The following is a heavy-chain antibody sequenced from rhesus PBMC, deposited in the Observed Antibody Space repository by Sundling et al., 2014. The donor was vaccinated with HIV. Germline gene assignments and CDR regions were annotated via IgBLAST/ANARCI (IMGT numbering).Heavy chain of an antibody. D-gene: IGHD5-12*01. CDR3: ARETWIQLQIRWAHHFDF. J-gene: IGHJ4*01. CDR1: AYSISSGSY. V-gene: IGHV4-99*02. Sequence: QVQLQESGPGLMKPSETLSLTCAVSAYSISSGSYWGWIRQPPGKGLESIGYISGSGGSTYYNPSLRSRVTISKDTSKNQLSLRLSSVTAADTAVYYCARETWIQLQIRWAHHFDFWGPGSPGHRLL. CDR2: ISGSGGST.